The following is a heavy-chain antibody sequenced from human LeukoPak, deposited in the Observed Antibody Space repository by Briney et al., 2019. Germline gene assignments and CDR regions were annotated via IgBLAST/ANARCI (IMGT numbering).Heavy chain of an antibody. CDR1: GFTFSGYS. CDR2: ISSSSSYI. J-gene: IGHJ3*02. D-gene: IGHD3-3*01. Sequence: TGGSLRLSCAASGFTFSGYSMNWVRQAPGKGLERVSSISSSSSYIYYADSVKGRFTISRDNAKNSLYLQMNSLRAEDTAVYYCASYDFWSGYYSFRRAFDIWGQGTMVTVSS. V-gene: IGHV3-21*01. CDR3: ASYDFWSGYYSFRRAFDI.